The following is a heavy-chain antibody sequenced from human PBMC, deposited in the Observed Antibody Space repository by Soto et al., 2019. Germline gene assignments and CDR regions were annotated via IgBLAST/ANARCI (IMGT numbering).Heavy chain of an antibody. CDR1: GFIFSDYE. Sequence: EALLVESGGGLVQPGGSLTLSCAASGFIFSDYEINWVRQAPGKGLECVSYISSSGSTIYYADSVKGRFTISRDNAKNSLYLQMNSLRAEDTAVYYCARVYEPFKFFDCWGQGTLVTVSS. V-gene: IGHV3-48*03. CDR2: ISSSGSTI. J-gene: IGHJ4*02. D-gene: IGHD5-12*01. CDR3: ARVYEPFKFFDC.